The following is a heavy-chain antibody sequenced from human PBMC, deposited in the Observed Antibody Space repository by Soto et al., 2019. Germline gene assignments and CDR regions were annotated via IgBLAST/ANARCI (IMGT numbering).Heavy chain of an antibody. CDR1: GGSLSGHY. J-gene: IGHJ5*02. V-gene: IGHV4-34*01. CDR3: ARETYGDYVGYFDP. Sequence: SETLSLTCAVYGGSLSGHYWSWIRQPPGKGLEWIGEINQSGNTNYNPSLKSRVTISVDRPKNQFSLKVRSVTAADTAVYYCARETYGDYVGYFDPWGQGIQVTVSS. D-gene: IGHD4-17*01. CDR2: INQSGNT.